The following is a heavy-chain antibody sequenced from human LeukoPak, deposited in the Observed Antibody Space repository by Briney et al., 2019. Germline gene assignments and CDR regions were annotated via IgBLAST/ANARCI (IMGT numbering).Heavy chain of an antibody. V-gene: IGHV4-31*03. CDR3: ARGRASGIAAAGTYYFDY. D-gene: IGHD6-13*01. Sequence: SETLSLTCTVSGGSISSGGYYWSWIRQHSGKGLEWIGYIYYSGSTNYNPSLKSRVTISVDTSKNQFSLKLSSVTAADTAVYYCARGRASGIAAAGTYYFDYWGQGTLVTVSS. CDR1: GGSISSGGYY. CDR2: IYYSGST. J-gene: IGHJ4*02.